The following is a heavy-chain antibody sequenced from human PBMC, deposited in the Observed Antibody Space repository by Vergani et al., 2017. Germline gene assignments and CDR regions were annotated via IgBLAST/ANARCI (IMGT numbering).Heavy chain of an antibody. J-gene: IGHJ5*02. CDR3: ARLSGDSGYDGPVDA. V-gene: IGHV5-51*01. Sequence: EVPLVQSGTPVKTPGDSLTISCTRSGYNFISYWIVWVRQMPGKGLEWMGIVYPGYSDTRYSPSFQGQVTFSADKSINTAYLLLISLKAADTATYYCARLSGDSGYDGPVDAWGQGTLVTVAS. D-gene: IGHD5-12*01. CDR1: GYNFISYW. CDR2: VYPGYSDT.